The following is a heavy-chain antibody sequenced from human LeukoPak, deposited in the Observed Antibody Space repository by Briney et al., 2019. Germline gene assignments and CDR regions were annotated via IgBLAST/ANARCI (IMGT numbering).Heavy chain of an antibody. CDR3: ARDSGIFSPYYMDV. D-gene: IGHD1-26*01. CDR2: IYSGGST. J-gene: IGHJ6*03. Sequence: TGGSLRLSCAASGFTVSSNYMSWVRQAPGKGLEWVSVIYSGGSTYYADSVKGRFTISRDNSKYTLYLQMNSLRAEDTAVYYCARDSGIFSPYYMDVWGKGTTVTVSS. CDR1: GFTVSSNY. V-gene: IGHV3-53*01.